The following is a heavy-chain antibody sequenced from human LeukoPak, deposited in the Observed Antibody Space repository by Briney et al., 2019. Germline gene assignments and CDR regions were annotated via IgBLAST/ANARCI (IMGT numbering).Heavy chain of an antibody. CDR1: GFTFSSYW. Sequence: GGSLRLSCAASGFTFSSYWMHWVRQAPGKGLVWVSRINTDGSSTSYADSVKGRFTISRDNAKNTLYLQMNSLRAEDTAVYYCASRMHSSSSLDYWGQGTLVTVSS. D-gene: IGHD6-6*01. J-gene: IGHJ4*02. CDR3: ASRMHSSSSLDY. V-gene: IGHV3-74*01. CDR2: INTDGSST.